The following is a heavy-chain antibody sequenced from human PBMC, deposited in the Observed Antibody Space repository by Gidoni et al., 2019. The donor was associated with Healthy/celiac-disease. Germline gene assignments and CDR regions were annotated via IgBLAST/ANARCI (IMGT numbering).Heavy chain of an antibody. CDR2: MNPNSGNT. CDR1: GYTFTSYD. Sequence: QVQLVQSGAEVKKPGASVTGSCKASGYTFTSYDSNWVRQATGQGLEWMGWMNPNSGNTGYAQKFQGRVTMTRNTSISTAYMELSSLRSEDTAVYYCARPLWPTTYYYDSSGYYYSWGQGTLVTVSS. V-gene: IGHV1-8*01. D-gene: IGHD3-22*01. J-gene: IGHJ4*02. CDR3: ARPLWPTTYYYDSSGYYYS.